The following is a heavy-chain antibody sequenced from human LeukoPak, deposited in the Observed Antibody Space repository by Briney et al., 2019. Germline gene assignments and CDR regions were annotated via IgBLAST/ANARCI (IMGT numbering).Heavy chain of an antibody. Sequence: SETLSLTCTVSGYSITSAYYWGWIRQPPGKGLEWIGSIYHSGDTYYNPSLKSRVTISLDTSKNQFSLKLSSVTAADTAVYYCARLTVTNWVNYWGQGTLVTVSS. V-gene: IGHV4-38-2*02. D-gene: IGHD4-11*01. CDR3: ARLTVTNWVNY. CDR2: IYHSGDT. CDR1: GYSITSAYY. J-gene: IGHJ4*02.